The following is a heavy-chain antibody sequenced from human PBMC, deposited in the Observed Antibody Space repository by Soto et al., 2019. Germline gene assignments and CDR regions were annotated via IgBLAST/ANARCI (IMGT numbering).Heavy chain of an antibody. CDR1: GYSFTSYW. CDR2: IYPGDSDT. Sequence: PGESLKISFKGSGYSFTSYWIGWVRQMPGKGLEWMGIIYPGDSDTRYSPSFQGQVTISADKSISTAYLQWSSLKASDTAMYYCARQLDTAMDFYGMDVWGQGTTVTVSS. J-gene: IGHJ6*02. D-gene: IGHD5-18*01. CDR3: ARQLDTAMDFYGMDV. V-gene: IGHV5-51*01.